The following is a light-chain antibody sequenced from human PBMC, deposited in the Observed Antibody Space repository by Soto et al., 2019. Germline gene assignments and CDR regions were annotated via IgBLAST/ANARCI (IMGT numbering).Light chain of an antibody. V-gene: IGKV2D-29*01. Sequence: VLSQTPLSLSVTPGQPASISCRSNQSLLHTDGKDHLYWFLQKPGQPPQLLIYEVSNRFSGVTERFRCSGSGTDFTLKISRLEAEDVGVYYCMQSTYLPLTFGGGTKVEIK. J-gene: IGKJ4*01. CDR2: EVS. CDR3: MQSTYLPLT. CDR1: QSLLHTDGKDH.